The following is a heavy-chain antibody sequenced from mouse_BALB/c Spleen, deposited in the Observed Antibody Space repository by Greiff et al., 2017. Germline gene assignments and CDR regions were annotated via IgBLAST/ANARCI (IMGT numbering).Heavy chain of an antibody. D-gene: IGHD1-1*01. CDR1: GFSLTSYG. CDR3: ARDRHYYGSSLYYFDY. V-gene: IGHV2-9*02. Sequence: VKLMESGPGLVAPSQSLSITCTVSGFSLTSYGVHWVRQPPGKGLEWLGVIWAGGSTNYNSALMSRLSISKDNSKSQVFLKMNSLQTDDTAMYYCARDRHYYGSSLYYFDYWGQGTTLTVSS. CDR2: IWAGGST. J-gene: IGHJ2*01.